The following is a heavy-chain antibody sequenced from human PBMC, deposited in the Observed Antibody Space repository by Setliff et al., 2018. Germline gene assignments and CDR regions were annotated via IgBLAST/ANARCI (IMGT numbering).Heavy chain of an antibody. CDR2: IYAGDSDT. Sequence: GESLKISCKGSGFSFTDFWIGWVRQMPGKGLEWMGLIYAGDSDTRYSPSFQGRVTMSADKSINTAYLQWSNLKASDTAIYYCARGLVGATYSVYFDYWGQGALVTVSS. J-gene: IGHJ4*02. V-gene: IGHV5-51*01. CDR3: ARGLVGATYSVYFDY. D-gene: IGHD1-26*01. CDR1: GFSFTDFW.